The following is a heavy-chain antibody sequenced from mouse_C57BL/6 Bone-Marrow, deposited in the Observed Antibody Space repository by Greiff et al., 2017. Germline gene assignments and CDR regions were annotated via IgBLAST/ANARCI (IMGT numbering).Heavy chain of an antibody. V-gene: IGHV1-7*01. Sequence: VQLQQSGAELAKPGASVKLSCKASVYTFTSSWMHWVKQRPGQGLEWIGYINPSSGYTKYNQKFKDKATLTADKSSSTAYMQLSSLTYEDSAVYYCARRDLPRGFAYWGQGTLVTVFA. J-gene: IGHJ3*01. CDR1: VYTFTSSW. CDR3: ARRDLPRGFAY. CDR2: INPSSGYT.